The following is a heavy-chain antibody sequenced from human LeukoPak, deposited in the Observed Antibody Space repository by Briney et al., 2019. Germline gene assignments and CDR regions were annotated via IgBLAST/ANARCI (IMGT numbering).Heavy chain of an antibody. CDR3: VRAPYSSGWYSYFDS. CDR1: GGSISNYY. J-gene: IGHJ4*02. V-gene: IGHV4-59*01. CDR2: IYYSGST. D-gene: IGHD6-19*01. Sequence: SETLSHTCTVSGGSISNYYWSWIRQPPGKGLEWIGYIYYSGSTNYNPSLKSRVTISVDTSNNQFSLKLSSVTAADTAVYYCVRAPYSSGWYSYFDSWGQGTLGTVSS.